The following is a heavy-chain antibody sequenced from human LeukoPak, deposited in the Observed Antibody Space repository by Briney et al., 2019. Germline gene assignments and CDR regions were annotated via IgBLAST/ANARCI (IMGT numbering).Heavy chain of an antibody. CDR1: GDFIRSYW. V-gene: IGHV4-4*07. CDR3: ARQGYTASYYFLDF. D-gene: IGHD1-26*01. Sequence: SETLSLTCDVSGDFIRSYWWGWVRQPAGKGLEWIGRIYATGSTKFNPSLKSRLTMSMDTSTNRISLNLTSVTAADTAIYFCARQGYTASYYFLDFWSQVMMVTVSS. J-gene: IGHJ4*02. CDR2: IYATGST.